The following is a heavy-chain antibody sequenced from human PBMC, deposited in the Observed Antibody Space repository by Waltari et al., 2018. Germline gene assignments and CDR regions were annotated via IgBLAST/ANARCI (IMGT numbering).Heavy chain of an antibody. CDR3: AKGTSASAATPRLDY. V-gene: IGHV3-23*01. J-gene: IGHJ4*02. CDR2: IFGSGGST. D-gene: IGHD2-15*01. CDR1: GFTFSSYA. Sequence: EVQLLESGGGLVQPGGSLRLSCAASGFTFSSYALSWVRQSPGKGLDWVSAIFGSGGSTYYADSVKGRFTISRDNSKKTLYLEMNSLRAEDMAIYYCAKGTSASAATPRLDYWGQGTLVTVSS.